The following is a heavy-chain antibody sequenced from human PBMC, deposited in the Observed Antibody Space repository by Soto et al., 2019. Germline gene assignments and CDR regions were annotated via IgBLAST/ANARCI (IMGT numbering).Heavy chain of an antibody. CDR2: IYYTGST. Sequence: NPSETLSLTCTVSGGSIYTGGFYWSWIRQLPGKGLEWLGYIYYTGSTQYTPSLKSRLSISTDTSDNQFSLRLNSVTAADTAVYYCATSLVTSRARVDYWGQGTPVTVYS. V-gene: IGHV4-31*03. J-gene: IGHJ4*02. D-gene: IGHD1-26*01. CDR3: ATSLVTSRARVDY. CDR1: GGSIYTGGFY.